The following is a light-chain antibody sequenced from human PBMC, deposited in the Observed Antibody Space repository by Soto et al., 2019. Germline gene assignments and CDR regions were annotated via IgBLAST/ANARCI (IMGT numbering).Light chain of an antibody. V-gene: IGLV2-14*03. CDR1: SSDVGGYNY. J-gene: IGLJ2*01. CDR3: NSYTSSSTVV. Sequence: QSVLTQPASVSGSPGQSITISCTGTSSDVGGYNYVSWYQHHPGKASKLMIYDVSNRPSGVSDRFSGSKSGNTASLTISGLQAEDEADYYCNSYTSSSTVVFGGGTKLTVL. CDR2: DVS.